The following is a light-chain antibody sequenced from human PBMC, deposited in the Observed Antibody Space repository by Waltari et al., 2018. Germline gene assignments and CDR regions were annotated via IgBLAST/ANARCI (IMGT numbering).Light chain of an antibody. V-gene: IGLV4-69*01. CDR1: SGHSYYA. CDR2: LNSDGSH. J-gene: IGLJ3*02. Sequence: QLVLTQSPSASASLGASVSLTCTLSSGHSYYAIAWHQQQPQKGPRYLMKLNSDGSHTKGDVIPDRFSGSSSGAERYLTISSLQSEDAAYYYCQTWGTGIWVFGGGTKLTVL. CDR3: QTWGTGIWV.